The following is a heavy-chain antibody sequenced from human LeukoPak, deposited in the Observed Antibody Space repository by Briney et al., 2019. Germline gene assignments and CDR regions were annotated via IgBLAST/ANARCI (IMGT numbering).Heavy chain of an antibody. J-gene: IGHJ4*02. CDR3: ARVTRCSSTSCSPDY. Sequence: ASVKVSCKASGYTFTSYNLIWVRQAPGQGLEWMGGIIPIFGTANYAQKFQGRVTITADESTSTAYMELSSLRSEDTAVYYCARVTRCSSTSCSPDYWGQGTLVTVSS. CDR1: GYTFTSYN. D-gene: IGHD2-2*01. V-gene: IGHV1-69*13. CDR2: IIPIFGTA.